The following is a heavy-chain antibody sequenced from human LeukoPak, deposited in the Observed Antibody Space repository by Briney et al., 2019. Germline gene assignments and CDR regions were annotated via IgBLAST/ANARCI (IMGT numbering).Heavy chain of an antibody. J-gene: IGHJ4*02. V-gene: IGHV3-11*03. D-gene: IGHD2-15*01. CDR3: ARKADYFDY. Sequence: GGSLRLSCAASGFTFSDYDMSWIRQAPGKGLEWVSYIASSSSYTNYADSVKGRFTISRDNAKNSLYLQMNSLRAEDTAVYYCARKADYFDYWGQGTPVTVSS. CDR2: IASSSSYT. CDR1: GFTFSDYD.